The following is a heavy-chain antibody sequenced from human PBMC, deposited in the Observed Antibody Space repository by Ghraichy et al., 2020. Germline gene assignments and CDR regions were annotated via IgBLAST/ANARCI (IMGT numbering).Heavy chain of an antibody. V-gene: IGHV3-64*01. J-gene: IGHJ4*02. Sequence: ESLNISCAASGFTFSSYAMHWVRQAPGKGLEYVSAISSNGGSTYYANSVKGRFTISRDNSKNTLYLQMGSLRAEDMAVYYCARGSSSWYEIDYWGQGTLVTVSS. CDR1: GFTFSSYA. CDR2: ISSNGGST. D-gene: IGHD6-13*01. CDR3: ARGSSSWYEIDY.